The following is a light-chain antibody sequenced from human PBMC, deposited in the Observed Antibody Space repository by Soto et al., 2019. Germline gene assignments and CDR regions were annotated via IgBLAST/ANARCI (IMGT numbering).Light chain of an antibody. Sequence: EIVLSQSPGTLYLSPGERATLSCRASQSVRGSYLGRYQQKPGQAPRLRIYDASRRATGIPDRFSGSGSGTHFTLTISRLEPEDTAVYFCQQYGYSPRTFGQGTKVEIK. V-gene: IGKV3-20*01. CDR2: DAS. J-gene: IGKJ1*01. CDR1: QSVRGSY. CDR3: QQYGYSPRT.